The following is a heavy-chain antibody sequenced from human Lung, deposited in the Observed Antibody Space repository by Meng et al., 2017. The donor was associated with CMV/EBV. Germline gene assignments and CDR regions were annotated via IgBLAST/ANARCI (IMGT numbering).Heavy chain of an antibody. J-gene: IGHJ4*02. CDR2: INAYNGDT. CDR3: ARVEVGITSRDY. Sequence: QAQLVQSGGGVKKPGASVKVSCKASGYTFTNYGITWVRQAPGQGLEWMGWINAYNGDTNYAQTLQGRVTMTTDTSTSTAYMELRSLRSDDTAVYYCARVEVGITSRDYWGQGTQVTVSS. V-gene: IGHV1-18*01. CDR1: GYTFTNYG. D-gene: IGHD1-26*01.